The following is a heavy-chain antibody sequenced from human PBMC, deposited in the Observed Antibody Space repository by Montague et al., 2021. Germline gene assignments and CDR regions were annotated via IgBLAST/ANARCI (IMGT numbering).Heavy chain of an antibody. CDR1: GDSINGWY. CDR3: ARQGFYESGGFFI. D-gene: IGHD3-22*01. CDR2: VFYSGAT. V-gene: IGHV4-59*01. Sequence: SETLSLTCSVSGDSINGWYWRWIRQPPGKGLEWIGFVFYSGATNYNPSLKSRVTMSADTSKNQVPRKVNSVTAADTAVYYCARQGFYESGGFFIWGLGTLVTVS. J-gene: IGHJ4*02.